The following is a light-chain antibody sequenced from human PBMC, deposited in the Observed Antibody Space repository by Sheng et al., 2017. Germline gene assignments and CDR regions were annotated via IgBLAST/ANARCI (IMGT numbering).Light chain of an antibody. J-gene: IGKJ1*01. CDR2: VAS. V-gene: IGKV3-15*01. CDR1: QSVSRN. CDR3: QQYNNWPRT. Sequence: EIVMTQSPATLSVSPGERATLSCRASQSVSRNLAWYQQKPGQAPXLLIYVASTRATGIPARFXGSGSGTEFTLTISSLQSEDFAVYYCQQYNNWPRTFGQGTKVEIK.